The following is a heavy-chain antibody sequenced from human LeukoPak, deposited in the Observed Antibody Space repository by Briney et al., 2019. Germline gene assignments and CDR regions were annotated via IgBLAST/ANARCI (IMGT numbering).Heavy chain of an antibody. Sequence: ASVKVSCKASGYTFTGYYMHWVRQAPGQGLEWMGWINPNSGGTNYAQKFQGWVTMTRDTSISTAYMELSRLRSDDTAVYYCARARHVGATSRYWGQGTLVTVSS. CDR3: ARARHVGATSRY. D-gene: IGHD1-26*01. CDR2: INPNSGGT. V-gene: IGHV1-2*04. CDR1: GYTFTGYY. J-gene: IGHJ4*02.